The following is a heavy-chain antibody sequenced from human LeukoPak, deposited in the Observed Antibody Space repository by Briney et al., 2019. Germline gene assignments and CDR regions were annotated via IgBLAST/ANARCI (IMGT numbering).Heavy chain of an antibody. CDR2: ISSSSSYI. V-gene: IGHV3-21*01. D-gene: IGHD3-3*01. Sequence: GGSLRLSCAASGFTFSSYSMNWVRQAPGKGLEWVSSISSSSSYIYYADSVKGRFTISRDNAKNSLYLQMNSLRAEDTAVYYCARVGSDFWSGYHFDCWGQGTLVTVSS. J-gene: IGHJ4*02. CDR3: ARVGSDFWSGYHFDC. CDR1: GFTFSSYS.